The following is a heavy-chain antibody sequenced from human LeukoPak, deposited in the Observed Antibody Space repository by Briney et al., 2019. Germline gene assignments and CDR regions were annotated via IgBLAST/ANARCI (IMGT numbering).Heavy chain of an antibody. V-gene: IGHV1-2*02. D-gene: IGHD5-12*01. Sequence: ASVKVSCKASGYTFTGYYIHWVRQAPGQGLEWMGWINPKSGGTNYAQKFQGRVTMTRDTSISTAYMELSRLRSDDTAVYYCAGARPLYSGYDCRFDPWGQGTLVTVSS. CDR1: GYTFTGYY. CDR2: INPKSGGT. J-gene: IGHJ5*02. CDR3: AGARPLYSGYDCRFDP.